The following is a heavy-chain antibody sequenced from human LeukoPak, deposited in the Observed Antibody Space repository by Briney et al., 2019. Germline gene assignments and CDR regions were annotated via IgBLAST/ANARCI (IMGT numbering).Heavy chain of an antibody. CDR3: AREFEDIVVVPAAAHGFELDV. CDR2: IIPILGIA. Sequence: SVKVSCKASGGTFSSYAISWVRQAPGQGLEWMGRIIPILGIANYAQKFQGRVTITADKSTSTAYMELSSLRSEDTAVYYCAREFEDIVVVPAAAHGFELDVWGQGTTVTVSS. V-gene: IGHV1-69*04. CDR1: GGTFSSYA. D-gene: IGHD2-2*01. J-gene: IGHJ6*02.